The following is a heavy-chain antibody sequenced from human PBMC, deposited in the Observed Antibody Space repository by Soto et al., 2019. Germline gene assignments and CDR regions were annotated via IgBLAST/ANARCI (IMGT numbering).Heavy chain of an antibody. CDR1: GGAFRGYY. V-gene: IGHV4-34*01. D-gene: IGHD2-15*01. CDR3: ARGARYCSGGSCYSVDY. CDR2: INHSGST. J-gene: IGHJ4*02. Sequence: SGTLSLTRAVYGGAFRGYYRRWIPPPPGKGLEWIGEINHSGSTNYNPSLKSRVTISVDTSKNQFSLKLSSVTAADTAVYYCARGARYCSGGSCYSVDYWGQGTLVTVSS.